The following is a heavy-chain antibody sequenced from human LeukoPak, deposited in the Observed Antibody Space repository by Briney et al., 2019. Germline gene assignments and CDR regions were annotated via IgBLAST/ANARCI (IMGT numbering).Heavy chain of an antibody. Sequence: GGSVRLSCAASGFTFSNYGIHWVRQAPGKGLEWVAFIRYDGTNKYYADSVKGRFTISRDNSKNMLYLQMNSLRPEGTAVYYCAKGQGLFSDYWGQGTLVTVSS. CDR1: GFTFSNYG. CDR3: AKGQGLFSDY. V-gene: IGHV3-30*02. CDR2: IRYDGTNK. D-gene: IGHD3-22*01. J-gene: IGHJ4*02.